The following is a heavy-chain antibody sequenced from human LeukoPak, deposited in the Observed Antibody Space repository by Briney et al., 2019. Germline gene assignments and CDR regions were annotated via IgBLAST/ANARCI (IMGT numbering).Heavy chain of an antibody. CDR2: IRSKANNYAT. V-gene: IGHV3-73*01. J-gene: IGHJ4*02. CDR3: ARDSSSEGPLDY. D-gene: IGHD6-6*01. CDR1: GFTFSASA. Sequence: PGGFLRLSCAASGFTFSASAVHWVRQASGKGLEWIGRIRSKANNYATAYTDPLKGRFTVSRDDSKNTAYLQMNSLKTEDSAVYFCARDSSSEGPLDYWGQGTLVTVSS.